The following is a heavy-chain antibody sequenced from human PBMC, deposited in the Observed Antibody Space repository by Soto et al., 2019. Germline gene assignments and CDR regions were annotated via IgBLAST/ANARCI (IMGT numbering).Heavy chain of an antibody. CDR3: AKDPVPLGGGYYPNWFDP. CDR1: GFTFSRYG. V-gene: IGHV3-30*18. J-gene: IGHJ5*02. Sequence: VGSLRLSCAASGFTFSRYGMHWVRQAPGKGLEWVAVISYDGSNKYYADSVKGRFTISRDNSKNTLYLQMNSLRAEDTAVYYCAKDPVPLGGGYYPNWFDPWGQGTLVTVSS. D-gene: IGHD3-22*01. CDR2: ISYDGSNK.